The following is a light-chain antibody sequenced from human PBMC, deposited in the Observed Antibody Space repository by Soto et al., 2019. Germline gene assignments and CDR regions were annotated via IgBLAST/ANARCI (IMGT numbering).Light chain of an antibody. CDR3: SSYTSSSTLFYVV. J-gene: IGLJ2*01. V-gene: IGLV2-14*01. CDR1: SSDVSGYNS. Sequence: QSALTQPASVSGSPGQSITISCTGTSSDVSGYNSVSWYRQHPGKAPKLMIYDVSNRPSGVSNRFSGSKSGNTASLTISGLQAEDEADYYCSSYTSSSTLFYVVFGGGTKLTVL. CDR2: DVS.